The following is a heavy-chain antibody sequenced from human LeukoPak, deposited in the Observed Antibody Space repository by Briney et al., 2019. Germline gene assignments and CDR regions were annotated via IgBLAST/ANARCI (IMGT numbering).Heavy chain of an antibody. CDR1: GFSVSSNY. CDR3: ARGHGGTAYYFDY. V-gene: IGHV3-53*05. CDR2: IYSSGTT. Sequence: GGSLRLSCAASGFSVSSNYMNWVRQAPGKGPEWVSVIYSSGTTYYADSVKGRFTISRDNSKNTLDLQMNGLRTEDTAVYYCARGHGGTAYYFDYWGQGTLVTVSS. J-gene: IGHJ4*02. D-gene: IGHD3-16*01.